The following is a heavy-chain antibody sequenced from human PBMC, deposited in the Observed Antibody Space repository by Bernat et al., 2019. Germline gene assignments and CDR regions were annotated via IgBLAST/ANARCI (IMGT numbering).Heavy chain of an antibody. CDR3: ARDNSWVWGSGICFDL. CDR2: ISDSSTYI. J-gene: IGHJ2*01. CDR1: GFTFSTYT. V-gene: IGHV3-21*01. Sequence: EVQLVESGGGLVKPGGSLRLSCTASGFTFSTYTMNWVRQAPGKGLEWVSSISDSSTYIYYADSLKGRFTISRDNAKNSLYLQMNSLRAEDTAVYYCARDNSWVWGSGICFDLWGRGTLLTVSS. D-gene: IGHD3-10*01.